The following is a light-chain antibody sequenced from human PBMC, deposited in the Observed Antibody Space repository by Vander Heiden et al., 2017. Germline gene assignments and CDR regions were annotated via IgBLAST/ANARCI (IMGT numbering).Light chain of an antibody. CDR2: AAS. V-gene: IGKV1-39*01. Sequence: DIQMTQSPSSLSASVGDRVTITCRASQYISNYLKWYQQKPGKAPKLLIYAASNLQRGVPSRFSGSGSGTDFTLTISSLQPEDFATYYCQQSFTTPLTFGGGTKVEIK. CDR3: QQSFTTPLT. J-gene: IGKJ4*01. CDR1: QYISNY.